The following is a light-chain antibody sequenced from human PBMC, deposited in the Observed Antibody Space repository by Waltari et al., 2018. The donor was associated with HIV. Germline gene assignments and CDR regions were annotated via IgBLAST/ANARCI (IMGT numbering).Light chain of an antibody. V-gene: IGLV2-14*03. CDR1: SSDISPYDF. CDR3: SSYTTSNTVV. Sequence: QSALTQPASVSGSPGQSLTISCSGTSSDISPYDFVSWYQKHPAKAPKLLIYDVTARPSGVSRRFSGSKSGSTASLTISSIQADDEADYYCSSYTTSNTVVFGPGTKLSVL. J-gene: IGLJ2*01. CDR2: DVT.